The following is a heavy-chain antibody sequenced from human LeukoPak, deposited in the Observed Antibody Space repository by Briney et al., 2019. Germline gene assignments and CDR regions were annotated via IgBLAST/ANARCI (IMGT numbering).Heavy chain of an antibody. J-gene: IGHJ4*02. Sequence: GGSLRLSCAASGVTFSSYAMSWVRQAPGKGGEWGSAISGSGGSTYYADSVKGRFTISRDNSKNTLYLQMNSLRAEDTAVYYCAKDSTVTTFDYWGQGTLVTVSS. CDR2: ISGSGGST. D-gene: IGHD4-17*01. CDR3: AKDSTVTTFDY. V-gene: IGHV3-23*01. CDR1: GVTFSSYA.